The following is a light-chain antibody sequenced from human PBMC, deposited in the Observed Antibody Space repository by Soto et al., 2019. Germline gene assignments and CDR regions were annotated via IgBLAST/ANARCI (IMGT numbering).Light chain of an antibody. J-gene: IGKJ2*01. Sequence: IQLTQSPSSLSASVGDSVTVTCRASQSINLYLNWYQHKPGKAPTLLIYGASTLQSGVPSRFSGGGSRTDFNLTISSLQTEDFATYYCQQSYRSPYTFGQGTKLEI. CDR3: QQSYRSPYT. V-gene: IGKV1-39*01. CDR2: GAS. CDR1: QSINLY.